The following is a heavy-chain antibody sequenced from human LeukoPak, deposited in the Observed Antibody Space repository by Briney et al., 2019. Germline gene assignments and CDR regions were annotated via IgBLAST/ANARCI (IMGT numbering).Heavy chain of an antibody. CDR3: ARDGDYYYDSSGYDPGAFDI. D-gene: IGHD3-22*01. J-gene: IGHJ3*02. V-gene: IGHV3-53*01. CDR1: GFTVSSNY. Sequence: GGSLRLSCAASGFTVSSNYMSWVRQAPGKGLEWVSVIYSGGSTYYADSVKGRFTISRDNSKNTLYLQMNSLRAEDTAVYYCARDGDYYYDSSGYDPGAFDIWGQGTMVTVSS. CDR2: IYSGGST.